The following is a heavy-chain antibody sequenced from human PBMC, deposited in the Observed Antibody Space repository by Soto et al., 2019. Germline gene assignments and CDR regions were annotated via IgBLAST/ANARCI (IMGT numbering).Heavy chain of an antibody. Sequence: GGSLRLSCAASGFTFSNAWMNWVRQAPGKGLEWVGRIKSKTDGGTTDYAAPVKGRFTISRDDSKNTLYLQMNSLKTEDTAVYYCTSPSYYDSSGYYSGWGQGTLVTVSS. CDR3: TSPSYYDSSGYYSG. CDR1: GFTFSNAW. J-gene: IGHJ4*02. D-gene: IGHD3-22*01. CDR2: IKSKTDGGTT. V-gene: IGHV3-15*07.